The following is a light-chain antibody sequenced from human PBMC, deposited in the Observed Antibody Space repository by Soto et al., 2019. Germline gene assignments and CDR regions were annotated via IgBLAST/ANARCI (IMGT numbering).Light chain of an antibody. Sequence: QSVLTQPASVSGSPGQSITISCTGTSSDIGAYNFVSWYQQHPGKAPKLMLYDVNIRPSGVSNRFSGSKSGNTASLTISGLRAEDEADYYCTSWTTSTTMIFGGGT. V-gene: IGLV2-14*03. CDR1: SSDIGAYNF. CDR2: DVN. J-gene: IGLJ2*01. CDR3: TSWTTSTTMI.